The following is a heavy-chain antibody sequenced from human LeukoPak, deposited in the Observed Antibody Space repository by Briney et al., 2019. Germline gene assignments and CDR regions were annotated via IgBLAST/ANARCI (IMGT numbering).Heavy chain of an antibody. D-gene: IGHD3-16*01. V-gene: IGHV4-4*07. CDR3: ARTPPLGGAPLYYFDY. J-gene: IGHJ4*02. Sequence: PSETLSLTCTVSGGSISSYYWSWIRQPAGKGLEWIGRIYTSGSTNYNPSLKSRVTMSVDTSKNQFSLKLSSVTAADTAVYYCARTPPLGGAPLYYFDYWGQGTLVTVSS. CDR2: IYTSGST. CDR1: GGSISSYY.